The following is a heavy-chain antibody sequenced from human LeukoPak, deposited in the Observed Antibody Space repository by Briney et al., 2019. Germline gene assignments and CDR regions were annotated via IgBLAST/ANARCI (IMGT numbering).Heavy chain of an antibody. V-gene: IGHV4-59*01. CDR2: IFYSGST. Sequence: SETLSLTCSVSGGSISPYYWSWIRQPPGKGLEWIGYIFYSGSTNYNPSLKSRVTISVDTSKNQFSLKLSSVTAADTAVYYCARVYYSNSYDYWYFDLWGRGTLVTVSS. D-gene: IGHD6-13*01. J-gene: IGHJ2*01. CDR3: ARVYYSNSYDYWYFDL. CDR1: GGSISPYY.